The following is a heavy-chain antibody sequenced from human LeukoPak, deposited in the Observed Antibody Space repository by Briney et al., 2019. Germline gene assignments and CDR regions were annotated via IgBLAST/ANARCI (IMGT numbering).Heavy chain of an antibody. CDR3: ARDLVVGHPMIVVAILDY. CDR1: GYTFTSYG. D-gene: IGHD3-22*01. CDR2: ISAYNGNT. Sequence: ASVKVSCKASGYTFTSYGISWVRQAPGQGLEWMGWISAYNGNTNYAQKLQGRVTMTTDTSTSTAYMELRSLRSDDTAVYYCARDLVVGHPMIVVAILDYWGQGTLVTVSS. V-gene: IGHV1-18*01. J-gene: IGHJ4*02.